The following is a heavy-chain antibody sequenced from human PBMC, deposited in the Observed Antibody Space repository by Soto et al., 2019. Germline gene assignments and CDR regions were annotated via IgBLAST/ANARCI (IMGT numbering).Heavy chain of an antibody. CDR2: ISGSGGST. V-gene: IGHV3-23*01. CDR1: GFTFSSYA. CDR3: AKVVGQQIQTMVRGLFDY. Sequence: GGSLRLSCAASGFTFSSYAMSWVRQAPGKGLEWVSAISGSGGSTYYADSVKGRFTISRDNSKNTLYLQMNSLRAEDTAVYYCAKVVGQQIQTMVRGLFDYWGQGTLVTVSS. D-gene: IGHD3-10*01. J-gene: IGHJ4*02.